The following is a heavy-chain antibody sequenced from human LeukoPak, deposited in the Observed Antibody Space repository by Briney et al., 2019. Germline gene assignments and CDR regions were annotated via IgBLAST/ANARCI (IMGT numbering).Heavy chain of an antibody. V-gene: IGHV4-30-4*01. D-gene: IGHD5-18*01. CDR3: ARDSYSYGYGGIDY. CDR1: GGSISSGDRY. CDR2: IYSTGNT. Sequence: PSETLSLTCTVSGGSISSGDRYWSWIRQSPGRGLEWIGYIYSTGNTYYNPSPKSRVIISVDTSKNQFSLELNSVTAADTAVYYCARDSYSYGYGGIDYWGQGILVTVSS. J-gene: IGHJ4*02.